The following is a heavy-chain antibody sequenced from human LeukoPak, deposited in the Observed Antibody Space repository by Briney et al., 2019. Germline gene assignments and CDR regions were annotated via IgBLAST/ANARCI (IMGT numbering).Heavy chain of an antibody. CDR2: ISSSTNYI. V-gene: IGHV3-21*01. D-gene: IGHD4-17*01. Sequence: TPGGSLRLSCAASGFTFSSYSMNWVRQAPGKGLEWVSSISSSTNYIYYADSVKGRFTISRDNAKNSLYLQMNSLRAEDTAVYYCARDRYGDHLFDCWGQGTLVTVSS. CDR3: ARDRYGDHLFDC. J-gene: IGHJ4*02. CDR1: GFTFSSYS.